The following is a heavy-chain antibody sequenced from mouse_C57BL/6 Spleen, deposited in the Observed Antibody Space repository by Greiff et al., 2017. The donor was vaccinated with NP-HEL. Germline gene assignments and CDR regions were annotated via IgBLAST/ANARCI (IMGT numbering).Heavy chain of an antibody. D-gene: IGHD1-1*01. V-gene: IGHV10-1*01. CDR3: VRPLITTVVDFAY. Sequence: EVMLVESGGGLVQPKGSLKLSCAASGFSFNTYAMNWVRQAPGKGLEWVARIRSKSNNYATYYADSVKDRCTISRDDSESMLYLQMNNLKTEDTAMYYCVRPLITTVVDFAYWGQGTLVTVSA. CDR2: IRSKSNNYAT. CDR1: GFSFNTYA. J-gene: IGHJ3*01.